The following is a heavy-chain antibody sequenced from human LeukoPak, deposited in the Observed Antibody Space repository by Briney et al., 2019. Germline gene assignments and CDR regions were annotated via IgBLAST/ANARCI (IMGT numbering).Heavy chain of an antibody. Sequence: GGSLRLSCAASGFTFSDYYMSWIRQAPGKGLEWVSYISSSGSTIYYADSVKGRFTISRDNAKNSLYLQMNSLRAEDTAVYYCARDQLEPPLAFDYWGQGTLVTVSS. CDR3: ARDQLEPPLAFDY. J-gene: IGHJ4*02. CDR1: GFTFSDYY. CDR2: ISSSGSTI. D-gene: IGHD1-1*01. V-gene: IGHV3-11*04.